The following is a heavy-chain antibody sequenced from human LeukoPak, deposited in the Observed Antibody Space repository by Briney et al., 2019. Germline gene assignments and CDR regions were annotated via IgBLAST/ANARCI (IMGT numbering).Heavy chain of an antibody. CDR1: GYTFTCYD. V-gene: IGHV1-8*03. CDR2: MNPNSGNT. J-gene: IGHJ4*02. CDR3: AVDVNDREFDY. D-gene: IGHD3/OR15-3a*01. Sequence: ASVKVSCKASGYTFTCYDINWVRQATGQGLEWMGWMNPNSGNTGYAQKFQGRVTITRNTSISTAYMELSSLRSEDTAVYYCAVDVNDREFDYWGQGTQVTVSS.